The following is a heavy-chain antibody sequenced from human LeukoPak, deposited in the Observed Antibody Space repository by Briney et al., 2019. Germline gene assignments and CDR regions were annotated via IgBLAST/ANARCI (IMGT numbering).Heavy chain of an antibody. CDR3: ARAEGRITMVRGVIISGGYFDY. D-gene: IGHD3-10*01. J-gene: IGHJ4*02. CDR2: IYHSGST. CDR1: GYSISSGYY. Sequence: SETLSLTCAVSGYSISSGYYWGWIRQPPGKGLEWIGSIYHSGSTYYNPSLKSRVTISVDTSKNQFSLKLSPVTAADTAVYYCARAEGRITMVRGVIISGGYFDYWGQGTLVTVSS. V-gene: IGHV4-38-2*01.